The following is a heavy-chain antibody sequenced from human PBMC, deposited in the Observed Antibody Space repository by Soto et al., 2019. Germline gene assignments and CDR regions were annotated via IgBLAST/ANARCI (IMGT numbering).Heavy chain of an antibody. J-gene: IGHJ4*02. CDR3: ARAARHDYGDYDPTFDY. V-gene: IGHV1-69*13. D-gene: IGHD4-17*01. Sequence: SVKVSCKASGGTFSSYAISWVRQAPGQGLEWMGGIIPIFGTANYAQKFQGRVTITADESTSTAYMELSSLRSEDTAVYYCARAARHDYGDYDPTFDYWGQGTLVTVSS. CDR2: IIPIFGTA. CDR1: GGTFSSYA.